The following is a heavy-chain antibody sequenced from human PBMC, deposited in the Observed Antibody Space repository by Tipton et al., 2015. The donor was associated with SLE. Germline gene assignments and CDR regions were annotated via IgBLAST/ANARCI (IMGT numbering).Heavy chain of an antibody. Sequence: TLSLTCTVSGGSISSSNYYWGWLRQPPGKGLEWIGSISYSGSTSYNPSLKSRVTISVDTSTNQLSLKLRSVTAADTAVYYCARRDFWTGYFDYWGQGTLVTVSS. J-gene: IGHJ4*02. CDR2: ISYSGST. D-gene: IGHD3/OR15-3a*01. CDR3: ARRDFWTGYFDY. CDR1: GGSISSSNYY. V-gene: IGHV4-39*07.